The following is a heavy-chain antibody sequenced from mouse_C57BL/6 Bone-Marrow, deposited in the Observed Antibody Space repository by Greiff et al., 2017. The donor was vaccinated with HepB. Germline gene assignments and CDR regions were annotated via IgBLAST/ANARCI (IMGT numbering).Heavy chain of an antibody. J-gene: IGHJ2*01. CDR3: ARLGY. Sequence: EVKVVESGGGLVKPGGSLKLSCAATGFTFSDYGMHWVSQAPEKGLEWVAYISSDSSTIYYADTVKGRFTITRDNPKNTLFLKMTSLRSEDTAMYYCARLGYWGQGTTLTVSS. V-gene: IGHV5-17*01. CDR1: GFTFSDYG. CDR2: ISSDSSTI.